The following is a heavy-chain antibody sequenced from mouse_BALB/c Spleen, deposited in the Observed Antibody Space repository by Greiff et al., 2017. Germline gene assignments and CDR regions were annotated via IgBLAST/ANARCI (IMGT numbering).Heavy chain of an antibody. CDR1: GYAFTSYN. CDR2: IDPYNGGT. Sequence: EVQVVESGPELVKPGASVKVSCKASGYAFTSYNMYWVKQSHGKSLEWIGYIDPYNGGTSYNQKFKGKATLTVDKSSSTAYMHLNSLTSEDSAVYYCARGDYYRYDDGLYYAMDYWGQGTSVTVSS. D-gene: IGHD2-14*01. V-gene: IGHV1S135*01. J-gene: IGHJ4*01. CDR3: ARGDYYRYDDGLYYAMDY.